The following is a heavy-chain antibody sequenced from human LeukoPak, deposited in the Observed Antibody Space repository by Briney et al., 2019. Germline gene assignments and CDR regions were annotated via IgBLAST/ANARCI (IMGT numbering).Heavy chain of an antibody. CDR1: GFTFSRYS. V-gene: IGHV3-30-3*01. D-gene: IGHD2-15*01. CDR2: ISYDTVNK. CDR3: ARGSYCGGGSCYDYSYYGMDA. J-gene: IGHJ6*02. Sequence: GGSLRLSCVASGFTFSRYSMHWVRQAPGKGLEWLAIISYDTVNKYYLESEKGRLSISRDNSKDTLYLQINSLRAEDTAVYYCARGSYCGGGSCYDYSYYGMDAWGQGTTVTVSS.